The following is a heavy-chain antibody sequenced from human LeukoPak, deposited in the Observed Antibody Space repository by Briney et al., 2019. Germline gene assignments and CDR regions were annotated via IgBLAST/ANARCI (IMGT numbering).Heavy chain of an antibody. CDR1: GYTFTSYG. D-gene: IGHD3-10*02. CDR3: ARDLFGGWPASSYYYYYGMDV. V-gene: IGHV1-18*01. Sequence: GASVKVSCKASGYTFTSYGISWVRQAPGQGLEWMGWISAYNGNTNYAQKLQGRVTMTTDTSTSTAYMELRSLRSDDTAVYYCARDLFGGWPASSYYYYYGMDVWGQGTTVTVSS. CDR2: ISAYNGNT. J-gene: IGHJ6*02.